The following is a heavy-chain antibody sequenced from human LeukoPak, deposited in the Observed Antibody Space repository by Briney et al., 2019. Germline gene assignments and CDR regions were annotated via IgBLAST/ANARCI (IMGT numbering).Heavy chain of an antibody. V-gene: IGHV3-21*01. CDR1: GFTFSSYS. D-gene: IGHD5-18*01. CDR3: ARDVPLNSYGPNYFDY. CDR2: ISSSSSYI. J-gene: IGHJ4*02. Sequence: KPGGSLRLSCAASGFTFSSYSMNWVRQAPGKGLEWVSSISSSSSYIYYADSVKGRFTTSRDNAKNSLYLQMNSLRAEDTAVYYCARDVPLNSYGPNYFDYWGQGTLVTVSS.